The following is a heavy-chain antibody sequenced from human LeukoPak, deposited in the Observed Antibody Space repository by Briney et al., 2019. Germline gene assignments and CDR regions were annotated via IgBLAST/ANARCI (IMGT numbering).Heavy chain of an antibody. D-gene: IGHD2-2*01. Sequence: PGGSLRLSCAASGFTFSDNYMRWIRQAPGKGLEWVSYISSSGSTIYYADSVKGRFTISRDNAKNSLYLQMNSLRAEDTAVYYCARDWEDIVVVPAAIAGVNWFDPWGQGTLVTVSS. CDR2: ISSSGSTI. CDR1: GFTFSDNY. CDR3: ARDWEDIVVVPAAIAGVNWFDP. J-gene: IGHJ5*02. V-gene: IGHV3-11*04.